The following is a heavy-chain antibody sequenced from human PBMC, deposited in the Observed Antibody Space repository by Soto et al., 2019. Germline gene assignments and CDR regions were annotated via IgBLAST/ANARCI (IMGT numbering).Heavy chain of an antibody. D-gene: IGHD2-2*01. J-gene: IGHJ4*02. V-gene: IGHV3-74*01. CDR2: INADGTST. CDR1: GFTFSNSW. Sequence: PGGSLRLSCAASGFTFSNSWMHWVRQVSGKGLEWVSRINADGTSTSYADSVKGRFTISRDNAKNTLYLHVNSLRAEDTAVYYCVKVLARGVGVPRFYFDSWGQEALVTVS. CDR3: VKVLARGVGVPRFYFDS.